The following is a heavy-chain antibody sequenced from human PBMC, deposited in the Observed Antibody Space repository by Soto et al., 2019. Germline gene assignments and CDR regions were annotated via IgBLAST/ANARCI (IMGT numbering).Heavy chain of an antibody. J-gene: IGHJ4*02. D-gene: IGHD3-10*01. CDR2: IYYSGST. Sequence: PSETLSLTCTVSGGSISSGGYYWSWIRQHPGKGLEWIGYIYYSGSTYYNPSLKSRVTISVDTSKNQFSLKLSSVTAADTAVYYCASLYYYGSGTRPARFDYWGQGTLVTVSS. V-gene: IGHV4-31*03. CDR3: ASLYYYGSGTRPARFDY. CDR1: GGSISSGGYY.